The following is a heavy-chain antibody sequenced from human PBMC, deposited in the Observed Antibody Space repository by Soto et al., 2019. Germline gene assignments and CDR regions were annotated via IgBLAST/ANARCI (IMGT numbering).Heavy chain of an antibody. CDR1: GGSISSNNW. CDR3: ARTPEIYCSGGTCHPSGYFQL. J-gene: IGHJ1*01. CDR2: IYHTGST. V-gene: IGHV4-4*02. Sequence: QVQLQESGPGLVKPSGTLSLTCAVSGGSISSNNWWSWVRQPPGKGLEWIGEIYHTGSTNYNPSLKSRVTISVDKSKNQFSLNLSSVTAADTAVYYCARTPEIYCSGGTCHPSGYFQLWGQGTLVTVSS. D-gene: IGHD2-15*01.